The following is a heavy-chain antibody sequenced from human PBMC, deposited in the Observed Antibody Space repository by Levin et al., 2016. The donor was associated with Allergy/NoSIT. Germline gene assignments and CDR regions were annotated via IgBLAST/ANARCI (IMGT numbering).Heavy chain of an antibody. V-gene: IGHV2-70*01. J-gene: IGHJ6*02. CDR3: ARMWWDCTNGVCSPTHYGMDV. Sequence: WIRQPPGKALEWLALIDWDDDKYYSTSLKTRLTISKDTSKNQVVLTMTNMDPVDTATYYCARMWWDCTNGVCSPTHYGMDVWGQGTTVTVSS. D-gene: IGHD2-8*01. CDR2: IDWDDDK.